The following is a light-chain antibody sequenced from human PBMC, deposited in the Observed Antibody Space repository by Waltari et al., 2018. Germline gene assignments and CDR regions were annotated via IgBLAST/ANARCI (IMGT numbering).Light chain of an antibody. Sequence: QSVLTQPPSASGTPGQRVTISCSGRRSNIGSHYVYWYQQLPGPAPKLLIYRNKQRPSGVPARLSGSKSGTSASLAISGLRSEDEADYYCAAWDDSLSGRVFGGGTKVTVL. CDR3: AAWDDSLSGRV. J-gene: IGLJ3*02. CDR1: RSNIGSHY. V-gene: IGLV1-47*01. CDR2: RNK.